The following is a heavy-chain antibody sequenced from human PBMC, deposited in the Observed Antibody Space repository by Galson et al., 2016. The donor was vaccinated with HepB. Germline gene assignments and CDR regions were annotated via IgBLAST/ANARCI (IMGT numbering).Heavy chain of an antibody. CDR2: IYPGDSDT. D-gene: IGHD3-22*01. J-gene: IGHJ3*02. CDR3: ARTPYYYDSSGYFLTPRHDAFDI. V-gene: IGHV5-51*03. Sequence: QSGAEVKKPGESLKISCKGSGYSFTSYWIGWVRQMPGKGLDWMGMIYPGDSDTRYTPPSFQGQVTMSADRSTSTAFLQWSSLKASDTAMYYCARTPYYYDSSGYFLTPRHDAFDIWGQGTMVTVSS. CDR1: GYSFTSYW.